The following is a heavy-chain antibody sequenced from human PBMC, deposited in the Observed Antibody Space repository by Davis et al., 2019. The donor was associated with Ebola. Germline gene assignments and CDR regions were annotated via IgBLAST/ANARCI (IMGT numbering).Heavy chain of an antibody. CDR1: GGSLSNDV. CDR2: IYYSGST. J-gene: IGHJ3*02. Sequence: SETLSLTCTVSGGSLSNDVWSWIRQPPGKGLEWIGYIYYSGSTNYNPSLKSRVTISVDTSKNQFSLKLSTVTAADTAVYYCARHGVTTEYAFDIWGQGTMVTVSS. D-gene: IGHD4-17*01. V-gene: IGHV4-59*01. CDR3: ARHGVTTEYAFDI.